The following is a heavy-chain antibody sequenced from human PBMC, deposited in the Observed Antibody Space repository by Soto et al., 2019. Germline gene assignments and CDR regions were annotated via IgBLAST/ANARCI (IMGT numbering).Heavy chain of an antibody. D-gene: IGHD6-19*01. J-gene: IGHJ5*02. Sequence: QLQLVQSGPEVKKAGASVKVSCKASGYSFSSYGVSWVRQAPGQGLQWMGWISGYNGDTIYAQNFQGRVPMTADASTRTAYMEVRTLRSADTAVYYCARERRTRSGSGWFGVNWLGTWGQGTLVSVS. CDR3: ARERRTRSGSGWFGVNWLGT. CDR2: ISGYNGDT. V-gene: IGHV1-18*04. CDR1: GYSFSSYG.